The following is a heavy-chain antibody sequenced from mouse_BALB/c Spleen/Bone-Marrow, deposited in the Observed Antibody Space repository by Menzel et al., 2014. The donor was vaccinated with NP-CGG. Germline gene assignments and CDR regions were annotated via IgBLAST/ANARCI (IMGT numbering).Heavy chain of an antibody. CDR2: INPSNGRT. Sequence: QVQLQQPGAELVKPGASVKLSCKASGYTFTSYWMHWVKQRPGQGLEWIGEINPSNGRTNYNEKFKSKATLTVDKSSSTAYMQLSSLTSEDSAVYYCARGSRHPGYFDVWGAGTTVTVSS. CDR1: GYTFTSYW. V-gene: IGHV1S81*02. J-gene: IGHJ1*01. D-gene: IGHD2-4*01. CDR3: ARGSRHPGYFDV.